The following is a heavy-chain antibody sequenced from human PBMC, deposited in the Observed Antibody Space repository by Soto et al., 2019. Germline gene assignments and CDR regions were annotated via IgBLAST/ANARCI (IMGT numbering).Heavy chain of an antibody. V-gene: IGHV4-59*01. CDR3: ASGDSSGWREVDY. Sequence: ETLSLTCTVSGGSISSYYWGWIRQPPGKGLEWIGYIYYSGSTNYNPSLKSRVTISVDTSKNQFSLKLSSVTAADTAVYYCASGDSSGWREVDYWGQGTLVTVSS. D-gene: IGHD6-19*01. J-gene: IGHJ4*02. CDR1: GGSISSYY. CDR2: IYYSGST.